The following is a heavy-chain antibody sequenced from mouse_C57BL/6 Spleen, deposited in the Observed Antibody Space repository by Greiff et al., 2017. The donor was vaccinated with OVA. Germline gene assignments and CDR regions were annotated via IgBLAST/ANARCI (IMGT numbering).Heavy chain of an antibody. CDR2: ISYDGST. CDR1: GYSFTSGYY. CDR3: AREDYGSSLVY. Sequence: ESGPGLVKPSQSLSLTCSVTGYSFTSGYYWNWIRQFPGNQLEWMGFISYDGSTNYNPSLKNRISITRDPSKNQFFLKLNSVTTEDTATYYGAREDYGSSLVYWGQGTTLTVSS. V-gene: IGHV3-6*01. J-gene: IGHJ2*01. D-gene: IGHD1-1*01.